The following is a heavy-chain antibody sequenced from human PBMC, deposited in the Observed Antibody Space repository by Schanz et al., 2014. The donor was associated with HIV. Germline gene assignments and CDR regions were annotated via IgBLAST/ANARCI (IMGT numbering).Heavy chain of an antibody. CDR3: TRLHYYYDRSGFSFDC. Sequence: VQLVQSGAEVKEPGASVKVSCKASGYTFIDYYVHWVRQAPGQGLEWMGWINPNSGGTNYAQKFEGRVTMTIDRSITTASMELSRLNSDDTAMYFCTRLHYYYDRSGFSFDCWGQGTLVTVSS. CDR1: GYTFIDYY. CDR2: INPNSGGT. J-gene: IGHJ4*02. V-gene: IGHV1-2*02. D-gene: IGHD3-22*01.